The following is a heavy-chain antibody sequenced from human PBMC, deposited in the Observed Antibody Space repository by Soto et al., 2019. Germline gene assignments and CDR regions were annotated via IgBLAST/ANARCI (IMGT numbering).Heavy chain of an antibody. D-gene: IGHD3-16*01. V-gene: IGHV1-69*13. J-gene: IGHJ3*02. CDR1: GDTFSSYA. Sequence: ASVKVSCKASGDTFSSYAISWVRQAPGQGLEWMGGIIPIFGTANYAQKFQGRVTITADESTSTAYMELSSLRSEDTAVYYCARTAGYDYVWGSSKDAFDIWGQGTMVTVSS. CDR2: IIPIFGTA. CDR3: ARTAGYDYVWGSSKDAFDI.